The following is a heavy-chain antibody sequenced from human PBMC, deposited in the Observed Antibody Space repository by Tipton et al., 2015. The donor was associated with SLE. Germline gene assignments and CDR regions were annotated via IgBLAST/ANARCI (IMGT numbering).Heavy chain of an antibody. CDR3: ARLKVGATVAFDI. CDR2: IYTSGST. D-gene: IGHD1-26*01. J-gene: IGHJ3*02. Sequence: TLSLTCTVSGGSISSCYWSWIRQPPGKGLEWIGYIYTSGSTNYNPSLKSRVTISVDTSKNQFSLKLSSVTAADTAVYYCARLKVGATVAFDIWGQGTMVTVSS. CDR1: GGSISSCY. V-gene: IGHV4-4*09.